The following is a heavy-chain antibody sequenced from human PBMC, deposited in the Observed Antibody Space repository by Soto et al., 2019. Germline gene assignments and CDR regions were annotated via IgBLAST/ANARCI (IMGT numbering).Heavy chain of an antibody. V-gene: IGHV4-31*03. CDR2: IYYSGST. J-gene: IGHJ6*02. CDR3: ARGRDYYDSSGYYFSFYYYYGMDV. CDR1: GGSISSGGYY. D-gene: IGHD3-22*01. Sequence: SETLSLTCTVSGGSISSGGYYWSWIRQHPGKGLEWIGYIYYSGSTYYNPSLKSRVTISVDTSKNQFSLKLSSVTAADTAVYYCARGRDYYDSSGYYFSFYYYYGMDVWGQGTTVTVSS.